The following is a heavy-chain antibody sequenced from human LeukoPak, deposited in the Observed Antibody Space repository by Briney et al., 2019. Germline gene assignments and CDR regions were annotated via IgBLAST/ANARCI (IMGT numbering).Heavy chain of an antibody. Sequence: GGSLRLSCAASEFAFSTYNMNWVRQAPGKGLEWVLYISTGSSTTYYADSVKGRFTISRDNVENSLYLEMNSLRDEDTAVYYCAKDRGDGYNPFDHWGQGTLVTVSS. D-gene: IGHD5-24*01. CDR1: EFAFSTYN. CDR3: AKDRGDGYNPFDH. V-gene: IGHV3-48*02. J-gene: IGHJ4*02. CDR2: ISTGSSTT.